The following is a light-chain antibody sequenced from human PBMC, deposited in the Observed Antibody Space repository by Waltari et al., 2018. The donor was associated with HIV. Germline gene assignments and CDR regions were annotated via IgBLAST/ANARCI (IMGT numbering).Light chain of an antibody. V-gene: IGKV3-11*01. Sequence: EIVLTQSPANLSLSPGERATLSCRASQSVSNYLAWFQQKPGQVPRRLIYGASTRATCLPARCSGSGSGTDFTLTISSLEPGDFAVYYCQQRSNWPITFGQGTRLEIK. CDR1: QSVSNY. CDR2: GAS. J-gene: IGKJ5*01. CDR3: QQRSNWPIT.